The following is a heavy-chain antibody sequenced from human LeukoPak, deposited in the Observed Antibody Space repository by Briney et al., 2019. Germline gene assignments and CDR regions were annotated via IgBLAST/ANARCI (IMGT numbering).Heavy chain of an antibody. D-gene: IGHD2-2*01. CDR1: GGSISSYY. CDR3: ARGRGVVVVPAAMMGFNWFDP. V-gene: IGHV4-59*01. Sequence: SETLSLTCTVSGGSISSYYWSWLRQPPGKGLEWIGNIYYRGNTNYNPSLKSRVTLSVDTFNNQFSLRLTSMTAADTAVYYCARGRGVVVVPAAMMGFNWFDPWGQGTLVTVSS. CDR2: IYYRGNT. J-gene: IGHJ5*02.